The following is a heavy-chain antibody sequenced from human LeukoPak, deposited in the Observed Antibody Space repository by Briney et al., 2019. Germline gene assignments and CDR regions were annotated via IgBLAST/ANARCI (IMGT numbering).Heavy chain of an antibody. V-gene: IGHV3-33*01. CDR2: IWYDGSNK. D-gene: IGHD2-15*01. J-gene: IGHJ4*02. CDR3: ARDYDGNCSGGSCYSGFDY. Sequence: GGSLRLSCAASGFTFSSYGMHWVRQAPGKGLEWVAVIWYDGSNKYYADSVKGRFTISRDNSKTTLYLQMNSLRAEGTAVYYCARDYDGNCSGGSCYSGFDYWGQGTLVTVSS. CDR1: GFTFSSYG.